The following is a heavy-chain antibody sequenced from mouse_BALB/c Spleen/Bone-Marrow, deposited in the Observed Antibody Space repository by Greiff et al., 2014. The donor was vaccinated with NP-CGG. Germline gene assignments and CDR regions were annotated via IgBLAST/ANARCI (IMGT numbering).Heavy chain of an antibody. D-gene: IGHD1-1*01. CDR3: ANYSDGSHFDY. J-gene: IGHJ2*01. CDR2: IDPANGST. CDR1: GFNIKDSY. Sequence: EVQLQQSGAALVKPGASVKLSCTASGFNIKDSYMHWVKQRPEQGLEWIGRIDPANGSTKYDPKFQGKATITADTSSNTAYLQRSSLTSEDAVDYYCANYSDGSHFDYWGQGTTLTVSA. V-gene: IGHV14-3*02.